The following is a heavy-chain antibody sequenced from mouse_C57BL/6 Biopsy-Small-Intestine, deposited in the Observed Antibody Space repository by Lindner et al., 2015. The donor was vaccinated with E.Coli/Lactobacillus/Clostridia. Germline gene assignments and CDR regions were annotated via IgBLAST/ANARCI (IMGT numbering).Heavy chain of an antibody. D-gene: IGHD4-1*01. Sequence: VQLQESGAELVKPGASVKISCKASGYSFTGYNVNWVKQSHGKSLAWIGNVTPYYGSTSYNQKFKGKATLTVDKSSSTAYMQLNSLTSEDSAVYYCARDWDSFDYWGQGTTLTVSS. CDR2: VTPYYGST. V-gene: IGHV1-39*01. CDR1: GYSFTGYN. CDR3: ARDWDSFDY. J-gene: IGHJ2*01.